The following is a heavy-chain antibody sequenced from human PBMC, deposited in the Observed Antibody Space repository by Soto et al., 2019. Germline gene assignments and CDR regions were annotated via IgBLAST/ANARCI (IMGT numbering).Heavy chain of an antibody. CDR2: IYHSGNI. CDR3: AIVPDY. J-gene: IGHJ4*02. V-gene: IGHV4-30-2*01. CDR1: GGSISSGGYS. Sequence: SETLSLTCAVSGGSISSGGYSWSWIRQPPGKGLEWIGYIYHSGNIYYNPSLKSRVTISVDRSKNQFSLKLSSVTAADTAVYYCAIVPDYWGQGTLVT.